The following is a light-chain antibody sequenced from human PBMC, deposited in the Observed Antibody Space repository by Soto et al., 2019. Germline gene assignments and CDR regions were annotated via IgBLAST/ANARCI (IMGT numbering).Light chain of an antibody. CDR1: QSVSSN. CDR3: QQYNNWWT. J-gene: IGKJ1*01. CDR2: GAS. V-gene: IGKV3-15*01. Sequence: EIVMTQSPATLSVSPGERATLSCRASQSVSSNLAWYQQRPGQAPRILIYGASTMATGIPARFSGSGSGTEFTLTISSLQSAEFAVYYCQQYNNWWTFGQGTKVESK.